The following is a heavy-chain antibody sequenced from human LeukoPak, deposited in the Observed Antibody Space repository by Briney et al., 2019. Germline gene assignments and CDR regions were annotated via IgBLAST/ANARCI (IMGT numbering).Heavy chain of an antibody. D-gene: IGHD3-10*01. CDR1: GFTLSSYS. J-gene: IGHJ3*02. CDR3: ARDHVGEDSGAFDI. V-gene: IGHV3-64*01. Sequence: GGSLRLSCAASGFTLSSYSMHWVRQAPGKGLEFVSAISKNGRNTYYGNSMKGRFTISRDISKNTLYLQMNSLRAEDTAVYYCARDHVGEDSGAFDIWGQGTMVTVSS. CDR2: ISKNGRNT.